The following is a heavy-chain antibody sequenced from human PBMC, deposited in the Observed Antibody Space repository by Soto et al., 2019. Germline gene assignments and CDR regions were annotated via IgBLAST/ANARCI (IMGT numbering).Heavy chain of an antibody. CDR1: GGTFSSYA. CDR2: IIPIFGTA. CDR3: ARGADNCSGGSCYYYYYYYGMDV. V-gene: IGHV1-69*13. Sequence: GASVKVSYKASGGTFSSYAISWVRQAPGQGLEWMGGIIPIFGTANYAQKFQGRVTITADESTSTAYMELSSLRSEDTAVYYCARGADNCSGGSCYYYYYYYGMDVWGQGTTVTVSS. D-gene: IGHD2-15*01. J-gene: IGHJ6*02.